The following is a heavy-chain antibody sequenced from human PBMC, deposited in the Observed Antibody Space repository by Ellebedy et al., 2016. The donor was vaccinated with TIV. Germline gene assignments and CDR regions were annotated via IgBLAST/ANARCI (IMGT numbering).Heavy chain of an antibody. CDR3: ASGDYGGSTGYYYYMDV. Sequence: SETLSLTCTVSGGFISSYFWSWIRQPPGKGLEWIGFINYSGSTNYNPSLKSRVTISVDTSKNQFSLKLSSVTAADTAVYYCASGDYGGSTGYYYYMDVWGKGTTVTVSS. CDR1: GGFISSYF. V-gene: IGHV4-59*01. CDR2: INYSGST. D-gene: IGHD4-23*01. J-gene: IGHJ6*03.